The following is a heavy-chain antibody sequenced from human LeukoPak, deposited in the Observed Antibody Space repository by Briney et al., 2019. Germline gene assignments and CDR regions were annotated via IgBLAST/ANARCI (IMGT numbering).Heavy chain of an antibody. J-gene: IGHJ4*02. V-gene: IGHV3-23*01. CDR3: AKRSSGSYYYFDY. Sequence: GGSLRLSCAASGFTFSSYGMSWVRQAPGKGLEWVSGIGTSGSTHYADPVKGRFTISRDNSKNTLYLQMNSLRAEDTAVYYCAKRSSGSYYYFDYWGQGTLVTVSS. CDR1: GFTFSSYG. D-gene: IGHD3-10*01. CDR2: IGTSGST.